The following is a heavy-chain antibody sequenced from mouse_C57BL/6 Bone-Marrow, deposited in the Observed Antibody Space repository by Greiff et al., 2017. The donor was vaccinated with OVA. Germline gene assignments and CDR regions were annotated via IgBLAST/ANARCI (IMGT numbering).Heavy chain of an antibody. CDR2: IDPEDGET. CDR3: AREDDGYDGWYFDV. CDR1: GFNIKDYY. D-gene: IGHD2-2*01. J-gene: IGHJ1*03. V-gene: IGHV14-2*01. Sequence: EVKLVESGAELVKPGASVKLSCTASGFNIKDYYMHWVKQRPEQGLEWIGRIDPEDGETKYAPKFQGKATITAATSSNTAYLQLSSLTSEDTAVYDCAREDDGYDGWYFDVWGTGTTVTVSS.